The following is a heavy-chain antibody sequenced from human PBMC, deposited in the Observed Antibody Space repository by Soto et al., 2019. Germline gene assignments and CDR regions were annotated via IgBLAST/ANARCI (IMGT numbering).Heavy chain of an antibody. CDR3: GRGDWNYYYGMDV. V-gene: IGHV1-46*03. CDR1: GYTFTRYY. J-gene: IGHJ6*02. CDR2: INPSGGST. D-gene: IGHD2-21*01. Sequence: QVQLVQSGAEVKKPGASVKLSCKASGYTFTRYYMHWVRQAPGQGLEWMGIINPSGGSTTYAQKCQGRVTMTRDTSTSTVYMELSSLRSEDTAVYYCGRGDWNYYYGMDVWGQGTTVTVSS.